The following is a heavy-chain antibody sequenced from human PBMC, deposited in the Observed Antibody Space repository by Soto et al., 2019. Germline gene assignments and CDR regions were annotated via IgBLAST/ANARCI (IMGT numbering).Heavy chain of an antibody. V-gene: IGHV3-30*18. CDR1: GFRFSACA. J-gene: IGHJ6*02. Sequence: PGGSLRLSCAASGFRFSACAMHWVRQAPGKGLEWVAVISYEGSNRFYADSVKGRFTVSRDNSKNMVYLQMNSPRGEDTAVFYCAKDYGDYNFNYGMDVWGQGTTVTVSS. CDR2: ISYEGSNR. CDR3: AKDYGDYNFNYGMDV. D-gene: IGHD4-17*01.